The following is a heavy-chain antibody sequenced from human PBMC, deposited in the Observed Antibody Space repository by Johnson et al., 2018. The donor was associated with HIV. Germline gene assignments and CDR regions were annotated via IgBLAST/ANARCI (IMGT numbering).Heavy chain of an antibody. CDR1: GFSFSNYG. J-gene: IGHJ3*02. V-gene: IGHV3-30*18. CDR3: AKEPRPAFDI. Sequence: VQLVESGGGVVQPGRSLRLSCAASGFSFSNYGMHWVRQAPGKGLEWVVVISYDGSNKYYADSVKGRFTISRDNSKNTLYLQMNSLRAEDTAVYYCAKEPRPAFDIWGQGTMVTVSS. CDR2: ISYDGSNK.